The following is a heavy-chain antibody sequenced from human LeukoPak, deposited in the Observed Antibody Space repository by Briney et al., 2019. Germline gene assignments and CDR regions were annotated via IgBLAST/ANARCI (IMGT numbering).Heavy chain of an antibody. V-gene: IGHV1-18*01. Sequence: ASVKVSCKASGGTFISYAISWVRQAPGQGLEWMGWIRAYNGNTNYAQKLQGRVTMTTDTSTSTAYMELSSLRSEDTAVYYCARGTVGAPGNFDYWGQGTLVTVSS. D-gene: IGHD1-26*01. CDR3: ARGTVGAPGNFDY. CDR2: IRAYNGNT. CDR1: GGTFISYA. J-gene: IGHJ4*02.